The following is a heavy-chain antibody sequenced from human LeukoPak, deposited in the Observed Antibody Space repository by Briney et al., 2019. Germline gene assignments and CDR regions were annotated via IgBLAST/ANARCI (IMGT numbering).Heavy chain of an antibody. CDR2: ISGSGIK. J-gene: IGHJ3*02. V-gene: IGHV3-48*03. D-gene: IGHD2-8*01. Sequence: PGGAPRLPCAAPKFTSISYEKNWGRQPPGKGREGVSYISGSGIKHYADSVKGRFTISRDNAKNSLYLQMNSLRVEDTAVYYCAREDTGVAFDIWGQGTTVTV. CDR3: AREDTGVAFDI. CDR1: KFTSISYE.